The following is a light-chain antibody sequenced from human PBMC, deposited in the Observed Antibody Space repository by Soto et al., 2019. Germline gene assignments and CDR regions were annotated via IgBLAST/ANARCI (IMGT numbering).Light chain of an antibody. Sequence: DIQMTQSPSSLSASVGDRVTITCRASQSISSYLNWYQQKPGKAPNHPIYAASSLQSGVPSRFSGSASGTDFSLTICSLQPEDFATYYCQQSYSTPRTFGQGTKLEIK. V-gene: IGKV1-39*01. CDR1: QSISSY. CDR2: AAS. CDR3: QQSYSTPRT. J-gene: IGKJ2*01.